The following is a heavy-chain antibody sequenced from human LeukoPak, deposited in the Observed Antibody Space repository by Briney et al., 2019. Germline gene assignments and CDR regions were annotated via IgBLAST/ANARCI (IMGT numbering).Heavy chain of an antibody. Sequence: GGSLRLSCAASGYMFSDYYISWIRQAPEKGLEWLSYISHSGSTIYYADSVKGRFTVSRDNAKSSLYLQMNNLRAEDTAVYYCARAKYDYVWGSYRYGDAFDIWGQGTMVTVSS. CDR1: GYMFSDYY. J-gene: IGHJ3*02. D-gene: IGHD3-16*02. CDR2: ISHSGSTI. CDR3: ARAKYDYVWGSYRYGDAFDI. V-gene: IGHV3-11*04.